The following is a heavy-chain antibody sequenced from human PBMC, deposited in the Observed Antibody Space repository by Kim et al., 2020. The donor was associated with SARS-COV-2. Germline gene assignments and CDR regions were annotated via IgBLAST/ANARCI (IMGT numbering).Heavy chain of an antibody. CDR1: GGSFSGYY. D-gene: IGHD3-10*01. J-gene: IGHJ4*02. V-gene: IGHV4-34*01. Sequence: SETLSLTCAVYGGSFSGYYWSWIRQPPGKGLEWIGEINHSGSTNYNPSLKSRVTISVDTSKNKFSLKLSSVTAADTAVYYCARAGFGADIDYWGQGTLVTVSS. CDR2: INHSGST. CDR3: ARAGFGADIDY.